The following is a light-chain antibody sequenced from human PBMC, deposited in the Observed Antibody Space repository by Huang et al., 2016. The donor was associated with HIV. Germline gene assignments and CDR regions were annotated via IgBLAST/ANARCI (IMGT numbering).Light chain of an antibody. CDR1: ESLMYRDGKTY. J-gene: IGKJ1*01. V-gene: IGKV2-29*03. CDR2: EVS. Sequence: DIVMTQTPLSLSVTPGQTASISCKSSESLMYRDGKTYLSWFLQRPGQSPQLLIYEVSSRCSGVPERFSGSGSGTDFTLKISRVEAEDVGTYYCMQRIHLPLTFGRGTKVEIK. CDR3: MQRIHLPLT.